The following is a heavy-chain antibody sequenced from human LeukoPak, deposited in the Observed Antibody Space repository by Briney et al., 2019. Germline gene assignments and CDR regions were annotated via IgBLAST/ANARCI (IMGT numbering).Heavy chain of an antibody. D-gene: IGHD6-13*01. V-gene: IGHV3-7*01. CDR3: AKDSYSKGDY. Sequence: GGSLTLSCAASGFTFSYHWMTWVRQAPGKGREWVANIKNDGTVKNYVDSVKGRFTISRDNAKNSLYPQMNSPRAEDTAVYYCAKDSYSKGDYWGQGVLVTVSS. CDR2: IKNDGTVK. J-gene: IGHJ4*02. CDR1: GFTFSYHW.